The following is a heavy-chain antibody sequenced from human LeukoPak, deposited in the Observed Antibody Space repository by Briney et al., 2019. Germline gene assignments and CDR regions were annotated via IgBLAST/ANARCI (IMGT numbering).Heavy chain of an antibody. D-gene: IGHD3-22*01. CDR2: ISGSGGSS. CDR1: GFTFSSHG. Sequence: GGTLRLSCAASGFTFSSHGMSWVRQAPGKGLEWVSAISGSGGSSFYADSVKGRFTISRDNSKNTLYLQMNSLRAEDTAMYYCAKGYYYDSSADAFDIWGQGTVVTVSS. CDR3: AKGYYYDSSADAFDI. J-gene: IGHJ3*02. V-gene: IGHV3-23*01.